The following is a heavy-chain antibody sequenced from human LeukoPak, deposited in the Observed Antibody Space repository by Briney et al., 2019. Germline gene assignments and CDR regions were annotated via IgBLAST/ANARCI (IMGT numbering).Heavy chain of an antibody. J-gene: IGHJ3*02. CDR1: GFIVSSNY. V-gene: IGHV3-53*01. CDR2: IYSGGST. Sequence: GGSLRLSCAASGFIVSSNYMSWVRQAPGKGLEWVSVIYSGGSTYYADSVKGRFTISRDNSKNTLYLQMDSLRAEDTAVYYCARVYTDAFDIWGRGTMVTVSS. CDR3: ARVYTDAFDI.